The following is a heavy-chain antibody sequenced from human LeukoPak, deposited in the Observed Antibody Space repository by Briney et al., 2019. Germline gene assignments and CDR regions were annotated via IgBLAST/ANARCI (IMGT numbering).Heavy chain of an antibody. Sequence: ASVKVSCKASGYTFTSYYILWVRQAPGQGLEWMGWISAYNGNTNYAQKLQGRVTMTTDTSTSTAYMELRSLRSDDTAVYYCARREYARSGYYFDYWGQGTLVTVSS. CDR2: ISAYNGNT. CDR1: GYTFTSYY. V-gene: IGHV1-18*04. J-gene: IGHJ4*02. CDR3: ARREYARSGYYFDY. D-gene: IGHD3-10*01.